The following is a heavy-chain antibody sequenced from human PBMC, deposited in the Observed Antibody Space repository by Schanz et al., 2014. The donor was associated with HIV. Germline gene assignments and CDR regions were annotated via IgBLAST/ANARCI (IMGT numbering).Heavy chain of an antibody. CDR3: VDFWIGYFRY. CDR2: ISDDGSKK. Sequence: QVQLVESGGGVVQPGRSLRLSCAASGFTFNDYGLHWVRQAPGRGLEWVALISDDGSKKFYADSVKGRFVISRDNSNNTLYLQMSSLRAEDTAVYFCVDFWIGYFRYWGRGTLVSVSS. V-gene: IGHV3-30*03. CDR1: GFTFNDYG. D-gene: IGHD3-3*01. J-gene: IGHJ4*02.